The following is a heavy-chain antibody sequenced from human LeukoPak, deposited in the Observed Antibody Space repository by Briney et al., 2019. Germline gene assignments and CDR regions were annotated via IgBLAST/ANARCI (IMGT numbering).Heavy chain of an antibody. D-gene: IGHD3-16*02. V-gene: IGHV1-18*01. CDR3: ARDASKLQYDYVWGSYRPADY. CDR2: ISAYNGNT. CDR1: GYTFTSYG. J-gene: IGHJ4*02. Sequence: ASVKVSCKASGYTFTSYGISWVRQAPGQGLEWMGWISAYNGNTNYAQKLQGRVTMTTDTSTSTAYMELRSLRSDDTAVYYCARDASKLQYDYVWGSYRPADYWGQGTLVTVSS.